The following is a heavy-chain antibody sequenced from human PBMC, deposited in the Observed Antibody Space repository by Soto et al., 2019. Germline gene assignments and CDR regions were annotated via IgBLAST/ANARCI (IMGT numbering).Heavy chain of an antibody. CDR3: SHSGEGSGCYGKDWFDP. J-gene: IGHJ5*02. CDR1: GFSLSTSGVG. Sequence: QITLKESGPTLVKPTQTLTLTCTFSGFSLSTSGVGVGWIRQPPGKALEWLALIYWDDDKRYSPSLKSRLTITKDTSKHPVVLKMPTMDPVATATYYRSHSGEGSGCYGKDWFDPWGQGPLVPVSS. V-gene: IGHV2-5*02. CDR2: IYWDDDK. D-gene: IGHD6-19*01.